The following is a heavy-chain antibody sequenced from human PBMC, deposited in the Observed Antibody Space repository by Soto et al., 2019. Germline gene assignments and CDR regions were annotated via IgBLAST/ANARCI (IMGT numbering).Heavy chain of an antibody. CDR1: GGTFSSYA. D-gene: IGHD2-2*01. V-gene: IGHV1-69*13. CDR3: ARERIEDIVVVPAAFRVEDWFDP. CDR2: IIPIFGTA. J-gene: IGHJ5*02. Sequence: ASVKVSCKASGGTFSSYAISWVRQAPGQGLEWMGGIIPIFGTANYAQKFQGRVTITADESTSTAYMELSSLRSEDTAVYYCARERIEDIVVVPAAFRVEDWFDPWGQGTLVTVSS.